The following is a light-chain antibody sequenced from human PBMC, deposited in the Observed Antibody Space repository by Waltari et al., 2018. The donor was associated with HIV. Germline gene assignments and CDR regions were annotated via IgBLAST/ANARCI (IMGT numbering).Light chain of an antibody. CDR1: HSALGDYNY. CDR3: SSYTSTITVV. CDR2: AVS. Sequence: QSALTQPASVSGSPGQSVTISCTGTHSALGDYNYVSWYQQHPGKAPKLIIFAVSNRPSGVSNRFSGSKSGNTASLTISGLQAEDEADYYCSSYTSTITVVFGGGTKVTVL. V-gene: IGLV2-14*01. J-gene: IGLJ2*01.